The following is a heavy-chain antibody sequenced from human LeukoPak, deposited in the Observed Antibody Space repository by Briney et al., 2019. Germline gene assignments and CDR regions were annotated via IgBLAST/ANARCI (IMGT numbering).Heavy chain of an antibody. D-gene: IGHD3-10*01. Sequence: GGSPRLSCAASGFSVSSNYLTWLRQAPGKGLECVSVIYSDSSTYYADSVKGRFTFSRDNSKNTLYLQMNSLRAEDTAVYYCAKGGMSTIVRGVIGYMDVWGKGTTVTISS. CDR2: IYSDSST. CDR1: GFSVSSNY. V-gene: IGHV3-66*01. J-gene: IGHJ6*03. CDR3: AKGGMSTIVRGVIGYMDV.